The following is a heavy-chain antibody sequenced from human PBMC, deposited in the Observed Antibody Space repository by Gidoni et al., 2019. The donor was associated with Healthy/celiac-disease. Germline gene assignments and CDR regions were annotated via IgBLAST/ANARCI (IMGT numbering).Heavy chain of an antibody. CDR2: INPSSGGT. J-gene: IGHJ4*02. CDR3: ARAPARSVTTGSDY. CDR1: GYTFTGYY. D-gene: IGHD4-17*01. V-gene: IGHV1-2*02. Sequence: QVQLVQSGAEVKKPGASVKVSCKASGYTFTGYYMHWVRQAPGQGLEWIGWINPSSGGTNYAQQFQGRVTMTRDTSISTAYMELSRLRSDDTAVYYCARAPARSVTTGSDYWGQGTLVTVSS.